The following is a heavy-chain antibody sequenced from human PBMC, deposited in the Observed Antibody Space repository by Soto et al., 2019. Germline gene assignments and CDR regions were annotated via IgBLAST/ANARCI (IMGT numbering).Heavy chain of an antibody. J-gene: IGHJ4*02. Sequence: QVQLVESGGGVVQPGRSLRLSCAASGFTFSSYAMHWVRQAPGKGLEWVAVISYDGSNKYYADSVKGRFTISRDNSKNTLYLQMNSLRAEDTAVYYCARYNTALLDYWGQGTLVTVSS. CDR1: GFTFSSYA. CDR2: ISYDGSNK. D-gene: IGHD5-18*01. CDR3: ARYNTALLDY. V-gene: IGHV3-30-3*01.